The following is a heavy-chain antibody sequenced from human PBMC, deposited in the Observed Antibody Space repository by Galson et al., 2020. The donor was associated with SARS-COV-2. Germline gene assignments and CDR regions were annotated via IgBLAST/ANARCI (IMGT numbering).Heavy chain of an antibody. CDR2: ISYEGSKK. Sequence: QLGESLKISCAASGFTFTNYGMHWVRQAPGKGLEWVAVISYEGSKKYYEDSLKGRFTISRDNSKNTLYLQMSSLSAEDTAIYFCVKAADFFWFGESRSMDVWGQGTTVTVSS. J-gene: IGHJ6*02. CDR3: VKAADFFWFGESRSMDV. CDR1: GFTFTNYG. D-gene: IGHD3-10*01. V-gene: IGHV3-30*18.